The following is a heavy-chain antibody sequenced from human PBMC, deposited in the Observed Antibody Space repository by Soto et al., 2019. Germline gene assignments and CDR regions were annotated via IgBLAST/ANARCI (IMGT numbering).Heavy chain of an antibody. J-gene: IGHJ6*02. CDR1: IFTFNAYY. CDR2: TSSRAPAT. V-gene: IGHV3-11*01. CDR3: AGACCSQTTCPNCGMDV. Sequence: PGGSLRPSCEASIFTFNAYYITWIRQAPGKGLGWVSSTSSRAPATYYADSEKGRFTISRDHAKTPVSLQMNSLRAQDTTVYYCAGACCSQTTCPNCGMDVWGQGTMVTVSS. D-gene: IGHD2-15*01.